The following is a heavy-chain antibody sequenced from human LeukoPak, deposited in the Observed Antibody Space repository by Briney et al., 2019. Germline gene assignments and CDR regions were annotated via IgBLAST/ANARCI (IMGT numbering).Heavy chain of an antibody. Sequence: SETLSLTCTVSGGSINTYYWHWIRQPPGKGLEWIGYISYSGSTNYNPSLKSRVTTSIDKSKNQFSLKLSSVTAADTAVYYRARSGGYSGYDVDYWGQGTLVTVSS. J-gene: IGHJ4*02. CDR3: ARSGGYSGYDVDY. CDR1: GGSINTYY. V-gene: IGHV4-59*01. D-gene: IGHD5-12*01. CDR2: ISYSGST.